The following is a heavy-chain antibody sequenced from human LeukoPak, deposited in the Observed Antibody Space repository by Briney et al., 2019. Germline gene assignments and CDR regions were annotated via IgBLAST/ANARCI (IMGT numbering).Heavy chain of an antibody. V-gene: IGHV1-2*02. CDR3: ASEAAAIESDAFDI. J-gene: IGHJ3*02. Sequence: ASVKASCKASGHTFTGYYMHWVRQAPGQGLEWMGWINPNSGGTNYAQKFQGRVTMTRDTSISTAYMELSRLRSDDTAVYYCASEAAAIESDAFDIWGQGTMVTVSS. D-gene: IGHD2-2*02. CDR2: INPNSGGT. CDR1: GHTFTGYY.